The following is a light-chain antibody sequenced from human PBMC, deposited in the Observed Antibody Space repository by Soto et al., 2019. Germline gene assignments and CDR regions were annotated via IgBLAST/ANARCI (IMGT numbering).Light chain of an antibody. V-gene: IGKV1-39*01. Sequence: DIQMTQSPSSLSASVGDRVTITCRASQSISSHLNWYQKKPGKAPKLLIYAASSLQSGVPSRFSGGGSGTYFTLSISSLQPEDFATYYCQQSYSTPRTFGLGTKLEIK. CDR3: QQSYSTPRT. CDR1: QSISSH. J-gene: IGKJ2*02. CDR2: AAS.